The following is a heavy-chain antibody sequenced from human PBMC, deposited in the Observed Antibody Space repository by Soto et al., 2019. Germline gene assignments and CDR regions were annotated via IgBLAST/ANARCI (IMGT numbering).Heavy chain of an antibody. CDR2: ITSHNGRT. V-gene: IGHV1-18*04. J-gene: IGHJ4*02. CDR3: ARERIEALTNILPYFDK. Sequence: XSVKVSCAASGSPFTSFPFIWVRQAPGQGLEWMGSITSHNGRTEYAQKSQCRVTMTRDTSTSTVYMELKSLRFDDTAVYYCARERIEALTNILPYFDKWGQGSLVTVPS. CDR1: GSPFTSFP. D-gene: IGHD2-21*01.